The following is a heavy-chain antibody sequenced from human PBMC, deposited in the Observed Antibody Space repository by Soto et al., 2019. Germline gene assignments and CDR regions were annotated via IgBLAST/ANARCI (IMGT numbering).Heavy chain of an antibody. J-gene: IGHJ6*02. D-gene: IGHD6-13*01. Sequence: PGGSLRLSCAASGFTFSSYAMSWVHQAPGKGLEWVSAISGSGGSTYYADSVKGRFTISRDNSKNTLYLQMNSLRAEDTAVYYCAKDSPDSSSWNYYYYYYGMDVWGQGTTVTVSS. CDR2: ISGSGGST. V-gene: IGHV3-23*01. CDR1: GFTFSSYA. CDR3: AKDSPDSSSWNYYYYYYGMDV.